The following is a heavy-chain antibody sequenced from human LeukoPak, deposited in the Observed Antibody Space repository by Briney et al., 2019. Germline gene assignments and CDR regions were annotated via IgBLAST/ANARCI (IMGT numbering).Heavy chain of an antibody. Sequence: SETLSLTCTVSGGSISSYYWSWIRQPPGKGLEWIGYIYYSGSTNYNPSLKSRVTISVDTSKNQFSLKLSSVTAADTAVYYCARSLRATPGAFDIWGQGTMVTVSS. CDR3: ARSLRATPGAFDI. J-gene: IGHJ3*02. CDR1: GGSISSYY. D-gene: IGHD5-12*01. V-gene: IGHV4-59*01. CDR2: IYYSGST.